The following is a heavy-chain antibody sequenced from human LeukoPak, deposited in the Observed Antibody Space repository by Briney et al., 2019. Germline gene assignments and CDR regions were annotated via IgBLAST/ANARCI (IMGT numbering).Heavy chain of an antibody. D-gene: IGHD5-12*01. CDR3: ARALSGSRVTDY. CDR1: GGSLSSYY. Sequence: PSETLSLTCTVSGGSLSSYYWSWIRQPPGKGLEWIGYIYYSGSTNYNPSLESRVTISQDTSKTQFFLSLRSVTAADTAVYYCARALSGSRVTDYWGQGILVTVSS. CDR2: IYYSGST. J-gene: IGHJ4*02. V-gene: IGHV4-59*01.